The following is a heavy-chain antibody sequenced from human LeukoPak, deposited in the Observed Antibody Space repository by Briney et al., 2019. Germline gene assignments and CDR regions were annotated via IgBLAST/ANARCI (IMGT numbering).Heavy chain of an antibody. J-gene: IGHJ5*02. V-gene: IGHV4-31*03. CDR1: GGSISSGGYY. D-gene: IGHD6-13*01. Sequence: ALSLTCTVSGGSISSGGYYWSWIRQHPGNGLEWIWYIYYSGSTYYNPSLKRRVPISVDTSKNQFSLKLSSVTAADTAVYYCARDCTLAAAGYIWFDPWGQGTLVTVSS. CDR3: ARDCTLAAAGYIWFDP. CDR2: IYYSGST.